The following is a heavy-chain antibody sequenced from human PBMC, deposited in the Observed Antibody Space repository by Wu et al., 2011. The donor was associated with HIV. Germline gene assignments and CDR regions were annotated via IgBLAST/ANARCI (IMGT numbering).Heavy chain of an antibody. D-gene: IGHD1-1*01. CDR3: ATLSSAWNAYFDH. CDR1: GGAFSSHI. CDR2: IIPPYGTA. J-gene: IGHJ4*02. V-gene: IGHV1-69*05. Sequence: QVQLVQSGAEVKKPGSSVKVSCRASGGAFSSHIINWVRQAPRQGLEWMGGIIPPYGTANYAQRFQGRVTITTDESADTVYMEMSSLKSEDTAVYYCATLSSAWNAYFDHWGQGTLVTVSS.